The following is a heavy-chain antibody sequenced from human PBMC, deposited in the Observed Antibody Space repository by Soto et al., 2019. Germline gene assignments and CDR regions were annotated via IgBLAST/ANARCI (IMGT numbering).Heavy chain of an antibody. CDR3: ASHGVPGYCSGGSCYSYYYYGMDV. CDR1: GYSFTSYW. V-gene: IGHV5-51*01. J-gene: IGHJ6*02. Sequence: GESLKISCKGSGYSFTSYWIGWVRQMPGKGLEWMGIIYPGDSDTRYSPSFQGQVTISADKSISTAYLQWSSLKASDTAMYYCASHGVPGYCSGGSCYSYYYYGMDVWGQGTTVTVSS. CDR2: IYPGDSDT. D-gene: IGHD2-15*01.